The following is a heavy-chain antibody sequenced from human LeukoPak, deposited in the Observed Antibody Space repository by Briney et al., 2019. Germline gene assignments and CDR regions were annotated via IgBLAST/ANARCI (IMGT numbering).Heavy chain of an antibody. Sequence: HPGGSLRLSCAASGFTFSSYGMHWVRQAPGKGLEWVAVISYDGSNKYYADSVKGRFTISRDNSKNTLYLQMNSLRAEDTAVYYCAKGRGYSGYDYDFGGQGTLVTVSS. J-gene: IGHJ4*02. CDR1: GFTFSSYG. CDR2: ISYDGSNK. V-gene: IGHV3-30*18. CDR3: AKGRGYSGYDYDF. D-gene: IGHD5-12*01.